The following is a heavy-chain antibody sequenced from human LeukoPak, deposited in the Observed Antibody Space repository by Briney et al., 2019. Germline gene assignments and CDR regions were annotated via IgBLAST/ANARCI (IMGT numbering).Heavy chain of an antibody. J-gene: IGHJ4*02. V-gene: IGHV3-23*01. CDR3: ARSGTEDGYNIYYDH. CDR1: GFTFSTYA. CDR2: ISGSGRGT. Sequence: GGSLRLSCAPSGFTFSTYAMTWVRQAPGKGLEWVSLISGSGRGTHYADSVKGRFTISRDNSKNILYLHMNSLRADDTAVYYCARSGTEDGYNIYYDHWGQGTLVTVSS. D-gene: IGHD5-24*01.